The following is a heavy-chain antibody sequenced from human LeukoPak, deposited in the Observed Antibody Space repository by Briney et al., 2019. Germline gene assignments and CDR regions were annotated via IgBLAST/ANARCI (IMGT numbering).Heavy chain of an antibody. CDR3: ARVTGTDYIWGRYRY. Sequence: GGSLRLSCADSGFTFSNYWGTCVRQAPGKGLEWVANIKQDGSEKYYVDSVKGRFTISRDNAKNSLYLQMNSLRAEDTAVYYCARVTGTDYIWGRYRYWGQGTLVTVSS. CDR1: GFTFSNYW. V-gene: IGHV3-7*01. D-gene: IGHD3-16*02. CDR2: IKQDGSEK. J-gene: IGHJ4*02.